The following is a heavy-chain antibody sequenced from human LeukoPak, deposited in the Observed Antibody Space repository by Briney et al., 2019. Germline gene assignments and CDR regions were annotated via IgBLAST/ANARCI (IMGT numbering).Heavy chain of an antibody. Sequence: SETLSLTCTVPGGSISSYYWSWIRQPAGKGLGWIGRIYIDGSTHYNPSLKSRVTVSLDTSKNQFSLKLSSVTAADTAVYYCARDIIGGNYAWGQGTMVTVSS. D-gene: IGHD1-26*01. CDR2: IYIDGST. V-gene: IGHV4-4*07. CDR1: GGSISSYY. J-gene: IGHJ3*01. CDR3: ARDIIGGNYA.